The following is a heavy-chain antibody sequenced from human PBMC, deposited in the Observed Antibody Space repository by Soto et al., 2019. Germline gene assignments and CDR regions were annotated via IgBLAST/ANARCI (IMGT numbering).Heavy chain of an antibody. CDR2: INPSGGST. D-gene: IGHD4-17*01. CDR3: TRAPSYGAFDI. V-gene: IGHV1-46*03. J-gene: IGHJ3*02. Sequence: QVQLVQSGAEAKKPGASVKVSCKASGYTFTSYYIHWVRQAPGQGLEWMGIINPSGGSTTYAQKFQGRVHLTRDTSTSNVYMELSSLRSEDKGVYYCTRAPSYGAFDIWGQGTMVTVSS. CDR1: GYTFTSYY.